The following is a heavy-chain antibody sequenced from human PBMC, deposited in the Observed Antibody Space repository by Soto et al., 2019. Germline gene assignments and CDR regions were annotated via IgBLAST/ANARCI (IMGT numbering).Heavy chain of an antibody. V-gene: IGHV4-59*08. D-gene: IGHD5-18*01. CDR2: IYYSGST. CDR1: GGSISSYY. Sequence: SETLSLTCTVSGGSISSYYWRWIRQPPGKGLEWIGSIYYSGSTNCNPSLKSRVTISVDTSKNQFSLKLSSVTAAYTAVYYCARTEFLGYSYGYFDYWGQGTLVTVS. CDR3: ARTEFLGYSYGYFDY. J-gene: IGHJ4*02.